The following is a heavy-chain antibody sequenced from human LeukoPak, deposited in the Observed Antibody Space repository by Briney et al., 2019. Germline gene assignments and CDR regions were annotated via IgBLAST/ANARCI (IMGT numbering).Heavy chain of an antibody. CDR2: IIPIFGTA. D-gene: IGHD3-22*01. V-gene: IGHV1-69*13. CDR1: GGTFSSYA. J-gene: IGHJ5*02. Sequence: GASVKVSCKASGGTFSSYAISWVRQAPGQGLEWMGGIIPIFGTANYAQKFQGRVTITADESTSTAYMELSSLRSEDTAVYYCARANVDSSGYHQTRYNWFDPWGQGTLVTVSS. CDR3: ARANVDSSGYHQTRYNWFDP.